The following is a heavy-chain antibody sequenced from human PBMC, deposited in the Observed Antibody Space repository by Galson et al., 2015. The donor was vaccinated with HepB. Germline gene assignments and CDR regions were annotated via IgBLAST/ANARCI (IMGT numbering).Heavy chain of an antibody. J-gene: IGHJ3*02. CDR3: ARLTTSAYYDFWSGYYAFDI. Sequence: TLSLTCTVSGGSISSYYWSWIRQPPRKGLEWIGYIYYSGSTNYNPSLKSRVTISVDTSKNQFSLKLSSVTAADTAVYYCARLTTSAYYDFWSGYYAFDIWGQGTMVTVSS. D-gene: IGHD3-3*01. CDR2: IYYSGST. V-gene: IGHV4-59*08. CDR1: GGSISSYY.